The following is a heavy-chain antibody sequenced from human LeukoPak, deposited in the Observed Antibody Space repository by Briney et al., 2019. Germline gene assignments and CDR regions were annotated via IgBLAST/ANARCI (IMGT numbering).Heavy chain of an antibody. CDR1: GFTFSGSA. Sequence: GGSLRLSCAAPGFTFSGSAMHWVRQASGKGLEWVGRIRSKANSYATAYAASVKGRFTISRDDSKNTAYLQMNSLKTEDTAVHYCTRPRGQYDILTGGTDYWGQGTLVTVSS. D-gene: IGHD3-9*01. V-gene: IGHV3-73*01. CDR3: TRPRGQYDILTGGTDY. CDR2: IRSKANSYAT. J-gene: IGHJ4*02.